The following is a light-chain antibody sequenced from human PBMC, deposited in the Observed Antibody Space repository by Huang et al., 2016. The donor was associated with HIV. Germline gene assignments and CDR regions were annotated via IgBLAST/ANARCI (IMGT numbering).Light chain of an antibody. J-gene: IGKJ3*01. V-gene: IGKV2-28*01. CDR3: MQALQTPFT. CDR1: QSLLNSNGYNY. CDR2: LGS. Sequence: DIVLTQSPLSLPVTPGEPASISCRASQSLLNSNGYNYLDWFLQKPGQSPQLRIHLGSHRASGVPDRFSGSGSGTDFTLKISRVEAEDVGVYYCMQALQTPFTFGPGTKVDVK.